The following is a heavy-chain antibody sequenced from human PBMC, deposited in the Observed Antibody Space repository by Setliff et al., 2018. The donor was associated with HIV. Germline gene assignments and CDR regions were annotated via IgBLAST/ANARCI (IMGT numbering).Heavy chain of an antibody. CDR2: VYQSGST. Sequence: SETLSLTCTVSGGSISSSSYYWGWIRQPPGKGLEWIGSVYQSGSTSYNPSLSSRLTISVDTSKNQVSLRLSSVTAADTGVYYCARHRDPPGTSWIFYYYYMDLWGGGTTVTVSS. CDR1: GGSISSSSYY. J-gene: IGHJ6*03. V-gene: IGHV4-39*01. CDR3: ARHRDPPGTSWIFYYYYMDL. D-gene: IGHD2-2*01.